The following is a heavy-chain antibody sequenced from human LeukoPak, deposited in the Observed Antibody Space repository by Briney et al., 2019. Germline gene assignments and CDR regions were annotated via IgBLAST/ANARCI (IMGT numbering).Heavy chain of an antibody. D-gene: IGHD2-15*01. CDR3: ARVGSCGGGTCAWDY. J-gene: IGHJ4*02. CDR2: IYYSGKT. V-gene: IGHV4-39*01. Sequence: IPSETLSLTCTVSGGSISSSSYFWGWIRQPPGKGLECIAIIYYSGKTHYNPSLRSRVTISVDTSKNQFSLKLSSMTAADTALYYCARVGSCGGGTCAWDYWGQGTLVTVSS. CDR1: GGSISSSSYF.